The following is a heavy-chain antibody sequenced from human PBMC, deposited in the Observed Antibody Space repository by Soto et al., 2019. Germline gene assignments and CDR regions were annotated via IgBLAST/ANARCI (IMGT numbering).Heavy chain of an antibody. Sequence: EVQLLESGGGLVQPGGSLRLSCEASGFYFGSYAMTWVRQAPGKGLEWVASIGGSGHATHYADSVQGRFTISRDDSASTLYLQINSLRVEDTAVYYCAKSGPTVIHFDHGGQGRLVSVSS. CDR1: GFYFGSYA. J-gene: IGHJ4*02. V-gene: IGHV3-23*01. D-gene: IGHD4-17*01. CDR3: AKSGPTVIHFDH. CDR2: IGGSGHAT.